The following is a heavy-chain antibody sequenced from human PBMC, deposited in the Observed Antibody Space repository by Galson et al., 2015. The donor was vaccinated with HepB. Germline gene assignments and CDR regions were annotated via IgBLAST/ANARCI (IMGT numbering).Heavy chain of an antibody. Sequence: SLRLSCAASGFTFSDYSMTWIRQAPGRGLEWVSYISDSSTTKYYADSVKGRFTVSRDNAKNSLYLQVNSLRPEDTAVYYCARAARWLDPWGQGTLVIVSS. V-gene: IGHV3-11*01. CDR3: ARAARWLDP. CDR1: GFTFSDYS. CDR2: ISDSSTTK. J-gene: IGHJ5*02.